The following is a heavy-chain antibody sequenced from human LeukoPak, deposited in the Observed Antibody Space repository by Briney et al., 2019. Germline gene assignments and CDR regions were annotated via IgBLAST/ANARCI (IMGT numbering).Heavy chain of an antibody. CDR3: ARYVYDSSGYSSQY. V-gene: IGHV3-21*01. J-gene: IGHJ4*02. CDR2: ISSRSNDI. Sequence: GGSLRLSCAASGFTFSSYGMSWVRQAPRKGLEWVSSISSRSNDIYYLDSVKGRFTISRDNARNSLFLQMNSLRGEDTAVYYCARYVYDSSGYSSQYWGQGTLVTVSS. D-gene: IGHD3-22*01. CDR1: GFTFSSYG.